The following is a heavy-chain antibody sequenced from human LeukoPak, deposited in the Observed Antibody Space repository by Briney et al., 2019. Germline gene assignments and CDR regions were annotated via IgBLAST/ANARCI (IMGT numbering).Heavy chain of an antibody. J-gene: IGHJ4*02. D-gene: IGHD5/OR15-5a*01. CDR2: IYNSGGT. CDR1: GGSISSAGYY. Sequence: SQTLSLTCTVSGGSISSAGYYWTWIRQPPGKALEWIGHIYNSGGTYYNPSLKSRVTISVDTSKNQFSLKLSSVTAADTAVYYCARALGWSTLDYWGQGTLVTVSS. CDR3: ARALGWSTLDY. V-gene: IGHV4-30-2*01.